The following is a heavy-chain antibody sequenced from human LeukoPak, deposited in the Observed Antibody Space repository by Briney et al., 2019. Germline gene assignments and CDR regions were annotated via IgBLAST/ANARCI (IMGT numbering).Heavy chain of an antibody. V-gene: IGHV3-9*01. CDR1: GFTFDDYA. J-gene: IGHJ6*02. Sequence: GGSLRLSCAASGFTFDDYAMPWVRQVPGKGLEWVAGITWNSGGIGYADSVKGRFTISRDNAKNSLYLQMNSLRLEDTALYYCARGGMDVWGQGTTVTVSS. CDR3: ARGGMDV. CDR2: ITWNSGGI. D-gene: IGHD3-16*01.